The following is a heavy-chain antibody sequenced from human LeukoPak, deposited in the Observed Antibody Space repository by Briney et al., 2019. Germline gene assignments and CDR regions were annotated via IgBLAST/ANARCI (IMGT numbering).Heavy chain of an antibody. Sequence: GGSLRLSCAAYEFSFSFYEMNWVRQAPGKGLEWVSYISSSSSTIYYADSVKGRFTISRDNAKNSLYLQMNSLRAEDTAVYYCARDSSGWIWGQGTLVTVSS. CDR3: ARDSSGWI. V-gene: IGHV3-48*01. J-gene: IGHJ4*02. D-gene: IGHD6-19*01. CDR2: ISSSSSTI. CDR1: EFSFSFYE.